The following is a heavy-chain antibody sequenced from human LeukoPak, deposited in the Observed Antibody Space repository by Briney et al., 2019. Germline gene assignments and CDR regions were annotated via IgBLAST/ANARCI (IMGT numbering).Heavy chain of an antibody. D-gene: IGHD3-3*01. V-gene: IGHV1-69*06. Sequence: SVKVSCKASGGTFSSYAISWVRQAPGQGLEWMGGIIPIFGTANYAQKFQGRVTITADKSTSTAYMELSSLRSEDTAVYYCARDSDRITIFGVVIRGDAFDIWGQGTMVTVSS. CDR2: IIPIFGTA. CDR3: ARDSDRITIFGVVIRGDAFDI. CDR1: GGTFSSYA. J-gene: IGHJ3*02.